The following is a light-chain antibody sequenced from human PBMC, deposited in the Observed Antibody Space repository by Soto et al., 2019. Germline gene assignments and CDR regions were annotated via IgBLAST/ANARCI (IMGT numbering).Light chain of an antibody. CDR1: SSNIESNT. CDR3: AAWDDILNGYV. V-gene: IGLV1-44*01. J-gene: IGLJ1*01. Sequence: QAVVTQPPSASGTPGQRVTISCSGSSSNIESNTVTWYQQLPGTAPKLVIYSNYDRPSGVPDRFSGSTSGTSASLVIRGLQSEDEDDYYCAAWDDILNGYVFGDGTKLTVL. CDR2: SNY.